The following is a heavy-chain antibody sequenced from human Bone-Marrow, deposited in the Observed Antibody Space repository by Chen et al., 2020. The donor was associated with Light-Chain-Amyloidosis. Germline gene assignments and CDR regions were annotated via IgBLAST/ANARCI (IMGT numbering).Heavy chain of an antibody. J-gene: IGHJ4*02. CDR3: TRESGGPTDY. D-gene: IGHD3-16*01. V-gene: IGHV3-49*04. CDR1: GFNFGGYA. Sequence: EVQLVESGGVLVQPGRSLRLSCTTSGFNFGGYAMSWVRQGPGKGLEWVGFIRHKGYGGTAEYAAAVKGRFTISRDDSESIAYLQMNSLKTEDTAVYYCTRESGGPTDYWGQGTLVTVSS. CDR2: IRHKGYGGTA.